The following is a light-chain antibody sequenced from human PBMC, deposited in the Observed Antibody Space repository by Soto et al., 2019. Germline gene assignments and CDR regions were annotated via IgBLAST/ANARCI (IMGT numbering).Light chain of an antibody. CDR2: WAS. V-gene: IGKV4-1*01. CDR3: QQYYCTPSWT. J-gene: IGKJ1*01. CDR1: QSVLYSSNNKNY. Sequence: DIVMTQSPDSLAVSLGERATINCKSSQSVLYSSNNKNYLAWYQQKPGQPPKLLIYWASTRESGVPDRFSGSGSGKDFTLTISSLQDEDVAVYYCQQYYCTPSWTFGQGTKVEIK.